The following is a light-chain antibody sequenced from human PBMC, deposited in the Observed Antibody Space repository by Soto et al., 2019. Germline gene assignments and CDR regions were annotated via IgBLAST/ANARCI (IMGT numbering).Light chain of an antibody. V-gene: IGKV1-33*01. Sequence: DIQMTQSPSSLSASVGDRVTITCQASQYISNYLNWYQQKPGKAPKLLIYDASNMETGVPSRFSGSGSGTDFTFTISSLQPEDIATYYCQPYDNLPLTFGGGTKVEIK. J-gene: IGKJ4*01. CDR3: QPYDNLPLT. CDR2: DAS. CDR1: QYISNY.